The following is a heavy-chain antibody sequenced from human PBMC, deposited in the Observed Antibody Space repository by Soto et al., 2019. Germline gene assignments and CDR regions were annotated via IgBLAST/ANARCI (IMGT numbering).Heavy chain of an antibody. J-gene: IGHJ4*02. Sequence: QITLKESGPTLVKPTQTLTLTCTFSGFSLTTSAVAVGWIRQPPGKAREWLAIIYGSDDKFYSPSLKSRLTIPKDTSTNHVVLTMTNMDPVDTATYYCARRYDPYYFDYWGQGTLVTVSS. CDR1: GFSLTTSAVA. V-gene: IGHV2-5*01. D-gene: IGHD1-1*01. CDR2: IYGSDDK. CDR3: ARRYDPYYFDY.